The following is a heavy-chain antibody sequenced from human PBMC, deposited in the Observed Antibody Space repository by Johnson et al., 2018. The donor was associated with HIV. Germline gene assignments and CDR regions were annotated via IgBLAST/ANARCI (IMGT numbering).Heavy chain of an antibody. CDR2: ISFDGSNK. CDR3: AKEDSWRRAFDI. D-gene: IGHD3-3*01. Sequence: QMLLVESGGRVVQPGRSLRLSCATSGFTFSSYGMHWVRQAPGKGLEWVAVISFDGSNKYYAESVKGRFTIARDNSKNTLYLQMNSLRPEDTAVYYCAKEDSWRRAFDIWGQGTMVTVSS. V-gene: IGHV3-30*18. J-gene: IGHJ3*02. CDR1: GFTFSSYG.